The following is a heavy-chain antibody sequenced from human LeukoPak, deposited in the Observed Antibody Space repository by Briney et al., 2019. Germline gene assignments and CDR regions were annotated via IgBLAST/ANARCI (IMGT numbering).Heavy chain of an antibody. J-gene: IGHJ4*02. CDR1: GFTFNTYS. CDR3: ARGRDLFDS. Sequence: GGSLRLSCVASGFTFNTYSMNWFRQAPGKGLEWISYISSSSATIYYADSVKGRFTTSRDNAKNSLYLQMNSLRAEDTAVYYCARGRDLFDSWGQGTLVIVSS. V-gene: IGHV3-48*04. CDR2: ISSSSATI.